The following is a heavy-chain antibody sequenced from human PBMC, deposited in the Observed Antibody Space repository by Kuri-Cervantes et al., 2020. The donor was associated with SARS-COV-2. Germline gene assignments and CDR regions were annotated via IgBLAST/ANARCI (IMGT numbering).Heavy chain of an antibody. V-gene: IGHV4-39*01. Sequence: GSLRLSCSVSDDSISSSNYYWGWIRQSPDKGLEWIGSVSQTGTSYSNPSLNSRLTMSIETSKNQFFLTLNSATAADSAVYFCARHRVTGWLFYLFDFWGQGIQVTVSS. CDR2: VSQTGTS. CDR3: ARHRVTGWLFYLFDF. D-gene: IGHD3-3*01. J-gene: IGHJ4*02. CDR1: DDSISSSNYY.